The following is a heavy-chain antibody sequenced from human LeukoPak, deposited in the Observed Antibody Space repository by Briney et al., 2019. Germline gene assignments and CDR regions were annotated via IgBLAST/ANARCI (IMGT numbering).Heavy chain of an antibody. Sequence: ASVKVFCKASGYTFTSYGISWVRQAPGQGLEWMGWISAYNGNTNYAQKFQGRVTITADESTSTAYMELSSLRSEDTAVYYCARDPRDLLWFGELSLGYWGQGTLVTVSS. V-gene: IGHV1-18*01. D-gene: IGHD3-10*01. CDR1: GYTFTSYG. CDR3: ARDPRDLLWFGELSLGY. CDR2: ISAYNGNT. J-gene: IGHJ4*02.